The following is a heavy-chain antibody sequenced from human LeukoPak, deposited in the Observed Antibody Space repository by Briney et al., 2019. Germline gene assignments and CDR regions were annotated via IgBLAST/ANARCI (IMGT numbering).Heavy chain of an antibody. CDR3: ARGRPNYYYYYLDV. J-gene: IGHJ6*03. V-gene: IGHV3-21*01. CDR1: GLTFSSYS. CDR2: ISSSSSYI. Sequence: GGSLRLSCAASGLTFSSYSMNWVRQAPGKGLEWVSSISSSSSYIYYADSVKGRFTISRDNAKNSLYLQMNSLRAEDTAVYYCARGRPNYYYYYLDVWGKGATVTISS.